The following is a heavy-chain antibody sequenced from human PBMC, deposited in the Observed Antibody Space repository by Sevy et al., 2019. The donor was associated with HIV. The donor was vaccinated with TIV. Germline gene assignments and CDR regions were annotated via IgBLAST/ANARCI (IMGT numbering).Heavy chain of an antibody. V-gene: IGHV1-24*01. Sequence: ASVKVSCKVSGYTLTELSMHWVRQAPGKGLEWMGGFDPEDGETIYAQKFQGRVTLTEETSADTSYMELSSLRSEDTAVYYCATDNITNPGAFDIWGQGTMVTVSS. CDR1: GYTLTELS. D-gene: IGHD3-3*01. CDR2: FDPEDGET. J-gene: IGHJ3*02. CDR3: ATDNITNPGAFDI.